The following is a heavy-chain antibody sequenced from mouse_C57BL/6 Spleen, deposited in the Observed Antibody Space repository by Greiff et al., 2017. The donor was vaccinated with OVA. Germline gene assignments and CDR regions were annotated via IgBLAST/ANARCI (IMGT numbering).Heavy chain of an antibody. Sequence: VQLQQSGPELVKPGASVKISCKASGYAFSSSWMNWVKQRPGKGLEWIGRIYPGDGDTNYNGKFKGKATLTADKSSSTAYMQLSSLTSEDSAVYFCASRIYDGDPTVYYFDYWGQGTTLTVSS. CDR1: GYAFSSSW. D-gene: IGHD2-3*01. J-gene: IGHJ2*01. CDR2: IYPGDGDT. CDR3: ASRIYDGDPTVYYFDY. V-gene: IGHV1-82*01.